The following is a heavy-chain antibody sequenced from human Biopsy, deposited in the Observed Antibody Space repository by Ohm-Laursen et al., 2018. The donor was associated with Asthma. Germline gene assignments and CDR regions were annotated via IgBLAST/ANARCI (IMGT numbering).Heavy chain of an antibody. CDR2: IIPMFGTT. D-gene: IGHD3-10*01. Sequence: VSSVKVSCKASGDTFSNYAISWVRQAPGQGLEWMGGIIPMFGTTNYAQKFQGRVTITADESTSTAYMELSSLRSDDTAVYFCARAVDYSHYYGIDVWGQGTTVTVS. J-gene: IGHJ6*02. V-gene: IGHV1-69*01. CDR1: GDTFSNYA. CDR3: ARAVDYSHYYGIDV.